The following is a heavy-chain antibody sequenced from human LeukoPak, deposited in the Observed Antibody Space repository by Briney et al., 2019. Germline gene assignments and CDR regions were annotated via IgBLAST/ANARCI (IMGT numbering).Heavy chain of an antibody. D-gene: IGHD2-15*01. CDR3: ARVTLYHLTSNWFDP. CDR1: GGTFSSYS. CDR2: LIPICGTA. V-gene: IGHV1-69*05. Sequence: GPSVKLSCKASGGTFSSYSISWVRHPPGQGLEWMGDLIPICGTANYAQRFQSRVTMTTGEATSTAYRELSSLRAEDTAVYYCARVTLYHLTSNWFDPWGQGTLVTVTS. J-gene: IGHJ5*02.